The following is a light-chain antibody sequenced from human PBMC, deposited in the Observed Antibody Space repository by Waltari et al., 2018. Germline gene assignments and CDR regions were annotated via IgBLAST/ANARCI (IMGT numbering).Light chain of an antibody. J-gene: IGLJ3*02. CDR2: RHN. CDR1: TSNIGNND. Sequence: HSVLTQPPSASGTPGQRVTLSCSGSTSNIGNNDIYWYQQLPGTAPKLLIYRHNQRPSGVPDRFSGSKSGTSTSLAISGLRSEDEADYYCAAWDDSLTAWVFGGGTKLTVL. V-gene: IGLV1-47*01. CDR3: AAWDDSLTAWV.